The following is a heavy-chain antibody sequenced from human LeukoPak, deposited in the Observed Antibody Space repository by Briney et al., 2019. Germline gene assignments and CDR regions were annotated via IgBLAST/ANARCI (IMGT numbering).Heavy chain of an antibody. CDR3: ARVKQQLVLDDAFDI. CDR2: ISSSGATI. D-gene: IGHD6-13*01. CDR1: GFTFNNYE. J-gene: IGHJ3*02. V-gene: IGHV3-48*03. Sequence: GGSLRLSCVASGFTFNNYEMNWVRQAPGKGLEWVSYISSSGATIYYADAVKGRFTISRDNAKNSLYLQMNSLRAEDTAVYYCARVKQQLVLDDAFDIWGQGTMVTVSS.